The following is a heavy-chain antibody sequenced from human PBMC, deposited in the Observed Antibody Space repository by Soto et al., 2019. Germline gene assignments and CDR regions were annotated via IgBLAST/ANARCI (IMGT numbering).Heavy chain of an antibody. Sequence: PSETLSLTCAVYGGSFSGYYWSWIRQPPGKGLEWIGEINHSGSTNYNPSLKSRVTISVDTSKNQFSLKLSSVTAADTAVYYCAGGSIAARSDYWGQGTLVTVSS. D-gene: IGHD6-6*01. CDR1: GGSFSGYY. CDR3: AGGSIAARSDY. J-gene: IGHJ4*02. CDR2: INHSGST. V-gene: IGHV4-34*01.